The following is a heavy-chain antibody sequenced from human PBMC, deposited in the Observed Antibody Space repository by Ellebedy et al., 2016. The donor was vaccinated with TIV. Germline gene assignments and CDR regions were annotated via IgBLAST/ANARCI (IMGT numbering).Heavy chain of an antibody. V-gene: IGHV4-38-2*02. Sequence: MPSETLSLTCSVSGYSVNSYYYWGWLRQSPGKGLEWIASIYHSGDTFYNPSLMHRISISLDTSGNQFSLGLTSMTAADTAVYYCARGPPYGGGGYFGYWGQGLLVTVSS. CDR3: ARGPPYGGGGYFGY. J-gene: IGHJ4*02. D-gene: IGHD3-10*01. CDR1: GYSVNSYYY. CDR2: IYHSGDT.